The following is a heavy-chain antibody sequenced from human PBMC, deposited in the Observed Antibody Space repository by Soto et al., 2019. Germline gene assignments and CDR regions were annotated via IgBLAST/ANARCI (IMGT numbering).Heavy chain of an antibody. CDR2: IYYSGST. D-gene: IGHD6-13*01. Sequence: SSETLSLTCTVSGGSISSYYWSWIRQPPGKGLEWIGYIYYSGSTNYNPSLKSRVTISVDTSKNQFSLKLSSVTAADTAVYYCARRPFSAAAGTGNAFDIWGQGTMVTVSS. V-gene: IGHV4-59*08. CDR3: ARRPFSAAAGTGNAFDI. CDR1: GGSISSYY. J-gene: IGHJ3*02.